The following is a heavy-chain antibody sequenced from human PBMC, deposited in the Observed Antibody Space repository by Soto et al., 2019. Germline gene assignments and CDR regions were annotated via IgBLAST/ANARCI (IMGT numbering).Heavy chain of an antibody. CDR1: GYTFTTYP. V-gene: IGHV1-3*04. Sequence: GASVKVSCKASGYTFTTYPINWVRQAPGQRLEWMGWINTGSGNTKYSQKFQGRVTITRDTFATTAYLELNSLRAEDTAVYYCARAYQLRSFRWLDPWGQGTLVTVSS. J-gene: IGHJ5*02. CDR2: INTGSGNT. D-gene: IGHD2-2*01. CDR3: ARAYQLRSFRWLDP.